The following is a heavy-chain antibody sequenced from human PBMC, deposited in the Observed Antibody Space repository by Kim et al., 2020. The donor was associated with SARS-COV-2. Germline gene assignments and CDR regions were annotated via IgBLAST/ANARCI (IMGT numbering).Heavy chain of an antibody. CDR2: ISGSGGST. D-gene: IGHD3-10*01. V-gene: IGHV3-23*01. CDR3: AKGIGPLLWFGDWFDP. CDR1: GFTFSSYA. J-gene: IGHJ5*02. Sequence: GGSLRLSCAASGFTFSSYAMSWVRQAPGKGLEWVSAISGSGGSTYYADSVKGRFTISRDNSKNTLYLQMNSLRAEDTAVYYCAKGIGPLLWFGDWFDPWGQGTLVTVSS.